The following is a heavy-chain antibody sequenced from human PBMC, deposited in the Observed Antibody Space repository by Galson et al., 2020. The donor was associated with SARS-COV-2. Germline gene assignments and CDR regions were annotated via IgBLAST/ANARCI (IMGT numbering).Heavy chain of an antibody. Sequence: GGSLRLSCAASGFTFSSYAMHWVRQAPGKGLEWVAVISYDGSNNYYADSVKGRFTISRDNSKNTLYLQMNSLRAEDTAVYYCARPVSGSYYSPIDYWGQGTLVTVSS. CDR3: ARPVSGSYYSPIDY. V-gene: IGHV3-30*01. CDR1: GFTFSSYA. CDR2: ISYDGSNN. D-gene: IGHD3-10*01. J-gene: IGHJ4*02.